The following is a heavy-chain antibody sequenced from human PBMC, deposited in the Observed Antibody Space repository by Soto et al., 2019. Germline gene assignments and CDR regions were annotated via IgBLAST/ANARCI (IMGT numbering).Heavy chain of an antibody. Sequence: QVQLQESGPGLVRPSENLSLTCTRSGGSFSPNYWSWLRQPPGKGLEWVGYIYYGGTTSYTPSLKSRVTISRETSTRQFSLRLSSVTAADTAVYYCASLGNYYQSLDPWGPGTLVTVSS. V-gene: IGHV4-59*08. CDR2: IYYGGTT. D-gene: IGHD4-4*01. J-gene: IGHJ5*02. CDR3: ASLGNYYQSLDP. CDR1: GGSFSPNY.